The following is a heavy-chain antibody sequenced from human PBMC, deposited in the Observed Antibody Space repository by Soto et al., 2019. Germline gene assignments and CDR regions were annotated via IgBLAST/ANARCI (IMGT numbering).Heavy chain of an antibody. J-gene: IGHJ6*02. V-gene: IGHV4-31*03. CDR1: GGSITSANYY. CDR3: VREGVYCSSPSCYPF. Sequence: SATPYRTCTVSGGSITSANYYWIWIRQHPGKGLEWIGYIYYSGSTYYNPSLKSRVAISIDTSKNHFSLRLSSVTAADTAVYYCVREGVYCSSPSCYPFWGQGTTVTVSS. D-gene: IGHD2-2*01. CDR2: IYYSGST.